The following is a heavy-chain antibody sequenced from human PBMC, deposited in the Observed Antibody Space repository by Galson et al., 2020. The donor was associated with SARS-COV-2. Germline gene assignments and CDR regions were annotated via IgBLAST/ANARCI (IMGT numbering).Heavy chain of an antibody. CDR3: ARRRYYDSSGYSTYGMDV. D-gene: IGHD3-22*01. Sequence: GESLKIPCKGSAYSFTSYWIRWLRQMPGKGLEWMGIIYPGDSDTRYSPSFQGQVTISADKSISTAYLQWSSLKASDTAMYYCARRRYYDSSGYSTYGMDVWGEGTTVTVSS. CDR2: IYPGDSDT. V-gene: IGHV5-51*01. CDR1: AYSFTSYW. J-gene: IGHJ6*04.